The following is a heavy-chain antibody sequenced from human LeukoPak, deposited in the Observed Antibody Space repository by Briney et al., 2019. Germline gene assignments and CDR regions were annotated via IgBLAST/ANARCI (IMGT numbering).Heavy chain of an antibody. CDR3: AREGVGYYYYMDV. CDR2: ISGSGGST. J-gene: IGHJ6*03. CDR1: GFTFSSYA. D-gene: IGHD2-15*01. V-gene: IGHV3-23*01. Sequence: GGSLRLSCAPSGFTFSSYAMSWVRQAPGKGLGWVSAISGSGGSTYYADSVKGRFTISRDNSENTLYLQMNSLRAEDTALYHCAREGVGYYYYMDVWGKGTTVTISS.